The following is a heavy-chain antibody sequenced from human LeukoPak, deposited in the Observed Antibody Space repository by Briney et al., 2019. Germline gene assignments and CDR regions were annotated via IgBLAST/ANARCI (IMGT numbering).Heavy chain of an antibody. CDR2: IYSGGST. CDR3: ARGPDFYDSSGYYPI. D-gene: IGHD3-22*01. Sequence: GGSLRLSCAASGFTVSSNYMSWVRQAPGKGLEWVSVIYSGGSTYYADSVKGRFTISRDNSKNTLYLQMNSLRAEDTAVYYCARGPDFYDSSGYYPIWGQGTLVTVSS. V-gene: IGHV3-66*01. CDR1: GFTVSSNY. J-gene: IGHJ4*02.